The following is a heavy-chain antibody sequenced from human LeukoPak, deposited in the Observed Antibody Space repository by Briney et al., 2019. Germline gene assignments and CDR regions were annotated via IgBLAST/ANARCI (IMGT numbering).Heavy chain of an antibody. J-gene: IGHJ4*02. CDR3: ATDRDYVWGSYRYKLGY. Sequence: ASVKVSCKVSGYTLTELSMHWVRQAPGKGLEWMEGFDPEDGETIYAQKFQGRVTMTEDTSTDTAYMELSSLRSEDTAVYYCATDRDYVWGSYRYKLGYWGQGTLVTVSS. CDR2: FDPEDGET. CDR1: GYTLTELS. V-gene: IGHV1-24*01. D-gene: IGHD3-16*02.